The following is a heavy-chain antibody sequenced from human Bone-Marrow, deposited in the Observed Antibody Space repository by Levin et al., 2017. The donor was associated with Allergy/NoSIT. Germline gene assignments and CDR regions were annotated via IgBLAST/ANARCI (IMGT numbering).Heavy chain of an antibody. D-gene: IGHD6-13*01. CDR3: ARESGQLGYYNYYGMDV. CDR1: GFTISDYY. V-gene: IGHV3-11*05. J-gene: IGHJ6*02. CDR2: IRSSSSYT. Sequence: HGESLKISCAASGFTISDYYMSWIRQAPGKGLEWVSYIRSSSSYTNHADFVEGRFTISRDNAKNSLFLQMNSLRAEDTAVYYCARESGQLGYYNYYGMDVWGQGTTVTVSS.